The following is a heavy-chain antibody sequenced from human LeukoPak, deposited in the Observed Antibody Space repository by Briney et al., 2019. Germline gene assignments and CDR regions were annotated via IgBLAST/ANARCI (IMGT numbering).Heavy chain of an antibody. J-gene: IGHJ6*03. D-gene: IGHD1-20*01. CDR3: ARGVAWYNWRKAPDYYYMDV. CDR2: INPNSGVT. Sequence: APVELSCKASEYTVTGYYMHSVRQAPGQRLEWMGWINPNSGVTNCEQKFQGRVSMTRDTSISTAYMELSRLRSDETAVYCCARGVAWYNWRKAPDYYYMDVWGKGTTVSVSS. CDR1: EYTVTGYY. V-gene: IGHV1-2*02.